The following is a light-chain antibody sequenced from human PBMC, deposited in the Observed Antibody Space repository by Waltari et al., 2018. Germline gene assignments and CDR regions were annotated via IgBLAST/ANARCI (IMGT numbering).Light chain of an antibody. CDR3: SSYTSSSTYV. V-gene: IGLV2-14*01. CDR1: SSDVGGYKY. J-gene: IGLJ1*01. CDR2: DVS. Sequence: QSALTQPASVSGSPGQSITISCTGTSSDVGGYKYVSWYQQHPGKAPTLMIYDVSKRPSGVPNRFSGSKACNTASLTISGLQAEDEADYFCSSYTSSSTYVFGTGTKVTVL.